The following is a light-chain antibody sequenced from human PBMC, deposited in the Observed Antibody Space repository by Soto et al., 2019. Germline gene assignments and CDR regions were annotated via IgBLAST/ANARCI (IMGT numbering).Light chain of an antibody. V-gene: IGKV1-39*01. CDR3: QQSYSTPYT. Sequence: DIQMTPSPSSLSASVGDRVTITCRASQSISNYLNWYQQKPGKAPKLLIYAAFSVQSGVPSRFSGSESWTDFILTISSLQPEDVATYYCQQSYSTPYTFGQRTKLEI. CDR1: QSISNY. CDR2: AAF. J-gene: IGKJ2*01.